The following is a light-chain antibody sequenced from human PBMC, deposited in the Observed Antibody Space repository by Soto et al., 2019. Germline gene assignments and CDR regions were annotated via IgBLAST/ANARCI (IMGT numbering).Light chain of an antibody. Sequence: AIGMTQSPSSLSSSTGDRVTITCRASQGISSYLAWYQQKPGKAPKLLIYAASTLKSGVPSRLSGSGSGTDFTPTISCLQSEDFASYNGQQYYSYPITFGQGTRLEIK. CDR1: QGISSY. CDR2: AAS. V-gene: IGKV1-8*01. CDR3: QQYYSYPIT. J-gene: IGKJ5*01.